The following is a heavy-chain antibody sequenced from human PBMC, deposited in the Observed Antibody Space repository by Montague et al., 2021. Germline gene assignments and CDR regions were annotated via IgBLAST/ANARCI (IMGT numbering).Heavy chain of an antibody. CDR2: MRSSGSP. V-gene: IGHV4-61*08. J-gene: IGHJ4*01. CDR1: GDSISSYEYY. CDR3: GRDYLGSIDY. D-gene: IGHD1-26*01. Sequence: SETLSLTCSVSGDSISSYEYYWTWIRQPPGKGLEWIGYMRSSGSPNYNPSFKGRFAISIDRSRYLFSLESSFVTAADTAVYFGGRDYLGSIDYWGHGILVTVSS.